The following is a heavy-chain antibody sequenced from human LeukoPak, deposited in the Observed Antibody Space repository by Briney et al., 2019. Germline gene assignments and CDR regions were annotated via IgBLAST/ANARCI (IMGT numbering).Heavy chain of an antibody. J-gene: IGHJ5*02. Sequence: ASVKVSCKASGYTFTSYYMHWVRQAPGQGLEWMGIINPSGGSTSYAQKFQGRVTITTDESTSTAYMELSSLRSEDTAVYYCARDRVGSSSLYWFDPWGQGTLVTVSS. D-gene: IGHD6-13*01. V-gene: IGHV1-46*01. CDR3: ARDRVGSSSLYWFDP. CDR1: GYTFTSYY. CDR2: INPSGGST.